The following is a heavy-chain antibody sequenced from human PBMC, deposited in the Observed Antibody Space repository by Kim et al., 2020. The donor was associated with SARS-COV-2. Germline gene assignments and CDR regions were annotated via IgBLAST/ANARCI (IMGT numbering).Heavy chain of an antibody. V-gene: IGHV1-18*01. J-gene: IGHJ5*02. CDR2: ISAYNGNT. Sequence: ASVKVSCKASGYTFTSYGISWVRQAPGQGLEWMGWISAYNGNTNYAQKLQGRVTMTTDTSTSTAYMELRSLRSDDTAVYYCARDPYSYGYEPFDPWGQGTLVTVSS. CDR1: GYTFTSYG. D-gene: IGHD5-18*01. CDR3: ARDPYSYGYEPFDP.